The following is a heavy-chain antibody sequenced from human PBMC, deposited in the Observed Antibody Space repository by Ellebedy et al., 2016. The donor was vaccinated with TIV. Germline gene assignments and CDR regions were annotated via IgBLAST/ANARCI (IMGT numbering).Heavy chain of an antibody. D-gene: IGHD2-21*02. J-gene: IGHJ6*02. V-gene: IGHV3-33*08. Sequence: GESLKISCTASRFSFSSYGMHWVRQAPGKGLEWVAVIWYDGSIKYHADSVKGRFTISRDNSKNTLYLQMNSLRAEDTAVYYCARNRGYCGGDCYSSLDGMDVWGQGTTVTVSS. CDR2: IWYDGSIK. CDR1: RFSFSSYG. CDR3: ARNRGYCGGDCYSSLDGMDV.